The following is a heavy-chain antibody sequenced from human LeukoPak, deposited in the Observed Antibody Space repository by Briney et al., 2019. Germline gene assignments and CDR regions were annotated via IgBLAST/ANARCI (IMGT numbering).Heavy chain of an antibody. Sequence: GGSLRLSCAASGFTFSSYSMNWVRQAPGKGLEWVSYISSSGSTIYYADSVKGRFTISRDNAKNSLYLQMNSLRAEDTAVYYCARPITGPAGMDVWGQGTTVTVSS. CDR2: ISSSGSTI. CDR3: ARPITGPAGMDV. CDR1: GFTFSSYS. V-gene: IGHV3-48*04. D-gene: IGHD1-20*01. J-gene: IGHJ6*02.